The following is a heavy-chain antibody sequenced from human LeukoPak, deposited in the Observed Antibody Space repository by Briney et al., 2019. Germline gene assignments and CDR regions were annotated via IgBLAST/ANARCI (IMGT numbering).Heavy chain of an antibody. CDR3: ATGNHGSGSYVGL. CDR1: GYTLTELS. V-gene: IGHV1-24*01. J-gene: IGHJ4*02. D-gene: IGHD3-10*01. CDR2: FDPEDGET. Sequence: ASVTVSCTVSGYTLTELSMHWVRQAPGKGLEWMGGFDPEDGETIYAQKFQGRVTMTEDTSTDTAYMELSSLRSEDTAVYYCATGNHGSGSYVGLWGQGTLVTVSS.